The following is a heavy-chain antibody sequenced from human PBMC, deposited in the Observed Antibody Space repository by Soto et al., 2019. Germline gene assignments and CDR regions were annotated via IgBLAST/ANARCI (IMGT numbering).Heavy chain of an antibody. D-gene: IGHD1-7*01. Sequence: QVQLVQSGADVKKPGSSVRVSCKASGGTFSNSVINWVRQAPGQGLEWMGEVTPMFGTANYAQRFQGRVTSTADESTTTSYMDLSSLRSEDTAVYYCARGTPGFYYYGLDVWGQGTTVTVSS. J-gene: IGHJ6*01. CDR2: VTPMFGTA. CDR1: GGTFSNSV. CDR3: ARGTPGFYYYGLDV. V-gene: IGHV1-69*12.